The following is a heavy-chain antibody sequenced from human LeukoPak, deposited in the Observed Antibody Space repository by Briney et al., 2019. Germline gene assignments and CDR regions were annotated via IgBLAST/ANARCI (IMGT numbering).Heavy chain of an antibody. Sequence: ASVKVSCKXSGYTFTSYYMHWVRQAPGQGLEGMGIINPSGGSTSYSQKFQGRVTMTRDTSTSTVYMELSSLRSEDTAVYYCASIAKRGYSYGQSFDYWGQGTLVTVSS. CDR2: INPSGGST. CDR3: ASIAKRGYSYGQSFDY. J-gene: IGHJ4*02. D-gene: IGHD5-18*01. V-gene: IGHV1-46*01. CDR1: GYTFTSYY.